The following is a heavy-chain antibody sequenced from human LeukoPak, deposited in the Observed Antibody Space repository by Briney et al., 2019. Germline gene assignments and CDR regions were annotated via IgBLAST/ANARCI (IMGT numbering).Heavy chain of an antibody. J-gene: IGHJ6*02. CDR2: ISSSGSTI. CDR1: GFTFSSYE. Sequence: QAGGSLGLSCAASGFTFSSYEMNWVRQAPGKGLEWVSYISSSGSTIYYADSVKGRFTISRDNAKNSLYLQMNSLRAEDTAVYYCARGGSWSGYFSSGYYYGMDVWGQGTTVTVSS. D-gene: IGHD3-3*01. V-gene: IGHV3-48*03. CDR3: ARGGSWSGYFSSGYYYGMDV.